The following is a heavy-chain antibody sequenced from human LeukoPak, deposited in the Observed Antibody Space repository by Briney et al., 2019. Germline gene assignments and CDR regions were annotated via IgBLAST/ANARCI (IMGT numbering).Heavy chain of an antibody. V-gene: IGHV3-30*02. J-gene: IGHJ5*02. CDR2: IRYDGSDK. CDR3: ARDPLTGSYGVNWLDP. Sequence: PGGSLRLSCAASGFTFSSYGKHWVRQAPVKGLEWVAFIRYDGSDKYFADIVKGRFTISRDNSKNTVYLQMNSLRVEDTAIYYCARDPLTGSYGVNWLDPWGQGTLVTVSS. D-gene: IGHD1-26*01. CDR1: GFTFSSYG.